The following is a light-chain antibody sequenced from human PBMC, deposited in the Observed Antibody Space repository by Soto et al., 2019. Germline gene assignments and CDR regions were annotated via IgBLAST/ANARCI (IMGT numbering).Light chain of an antibody. J-gene: IGKJ2*01. CDR2: GGS. CDR1: QSVSSSY. CDR3: QQYGSSLGMYT. Sequence: EIVLTQSPGTLSLSPGERATLSCRASQSVSSSYLAWYQQKPDQAPRLLIFGGSSRATGIPDGFSGSGSGADFTVTISRLEPEHFAVYYCQQYGSSLGMYTFGQGTKLEIK. V-gene: IGKV3-20*01.